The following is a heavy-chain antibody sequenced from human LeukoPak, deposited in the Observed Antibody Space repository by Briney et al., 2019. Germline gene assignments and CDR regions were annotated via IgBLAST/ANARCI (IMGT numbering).Heavy chain of an antibody. CDR3: AREGGYSYGHTYYYYYYGMDV. J-gene: IGHJ6*04. CDR1: GFTFSSYE. Sequence: GGSLRLSCAASGFTFSSYEMNWVRQAPGKGLEWVSYVSSSGSTIYYADSVKGRFTISRDNAKNSLYLQMNSLRAEDTAVYYCAREGGYSYGHTYYYYYYGMDVWGKGTTVTVSS. V-gene: IGHV3-48*03. CDR2: VSSSGSTI. D-gene: IGHD5-18*01.